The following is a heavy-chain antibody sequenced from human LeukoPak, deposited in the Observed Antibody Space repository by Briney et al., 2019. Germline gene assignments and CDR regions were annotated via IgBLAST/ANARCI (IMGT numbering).Heavy chain of an antibody. Sequence: SGGSLRLSCVASGYTFSNYAMHWVRQTPGKGLEYVSGINSNGGSTQYASSVKGRFTISRDNSKNTLYLQMNSLRAEDTAVYYCAKYSGDRYFDYWGQGTLVTVSS. CDR1: GYTFSNYA. CDR2: INSNGGST. D-gene: IGHD2-21*01. J-gene: IGHJ4*02. CDR3: AKYSGDRYFDY. V-gene: IGHV3-64*01.